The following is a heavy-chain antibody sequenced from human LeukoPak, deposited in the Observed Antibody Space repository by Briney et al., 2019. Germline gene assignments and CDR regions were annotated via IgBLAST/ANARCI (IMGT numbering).Heavy chain of an antibody. CDR3: ARGAMVRGVRKTSYNWYDP. Sequence: PSETLSLTCAVYGGSFSGYYWSWIRQPPGKGLEWIGEINHSGSTNYNPSLKSLVTISVYTSKNTFSLKLSSVTAADTAVYYCARGAMVRGVRKTSYNWYDPWGQGTLVTVSS. CDR2: INHSGST. D-gene: IGHD3-10*01. CDR1: GGSFSGYY. V-gene: IGHV4-34*01. J-gene: IGHJ5*02.